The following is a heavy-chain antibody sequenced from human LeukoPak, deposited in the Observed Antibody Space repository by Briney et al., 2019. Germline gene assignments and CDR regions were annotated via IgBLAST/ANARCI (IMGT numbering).Heavy chain of an antibody. Sequence: GGSLRLSCAASGFTVSSNYMSWVCQAPGKGLEWVSVIYSGGSTYYADSVKGRFTISRDNSKNTLYLQMNSLRAEDTAVYYCARDPNYYGMDVWGQGTTVTVSS. V-gene: IGHV3-53*01. CDR2: IYSGGST. CDR1: GFTVSSNY. CDR3: ARDPNYYGMDV. J-gene: IGHJ6*02.